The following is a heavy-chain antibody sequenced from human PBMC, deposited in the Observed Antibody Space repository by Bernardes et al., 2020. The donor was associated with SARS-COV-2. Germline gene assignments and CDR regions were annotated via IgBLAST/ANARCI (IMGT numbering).Heavy chain of an antibody. CDR3: TTDLYVWGSYRYTFDY. D-gene: IGHD3-16*02. CDR2: ISSSSSYI. J-gene: IGHJ4*02. V-gene: IGHV3-21*03. Sequence: GGSLRLSCAASGFTFSSYSMNWVRQAPGKGLEWFSSISSSSSYIYYADSVKGRFTISRDNAKNSLYLQMNSLKTEDTAVYYCTTDLYVWGSYRYTFDYWGQGTLVTVSS. CDR1: GFTFSSYS.